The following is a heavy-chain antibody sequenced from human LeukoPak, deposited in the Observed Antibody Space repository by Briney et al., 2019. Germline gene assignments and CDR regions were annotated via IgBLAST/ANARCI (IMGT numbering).Heavy chain of an antibody. V-gene: IGHV3-49*04. CDR3: AREGKPTDGYTGAFDN. CDR1: GLTFGDYA. J-gene: IGHJ4*02. D-gene: IGHD5-24*01. CDR2: IRSKTYGGTT. Sequence: GGSLRLSCTTSGLTFGDYAMTWVRQAPGKGLEWVGFIRSKTYGGTTQYAASVKGRFTISRDDSKSIAYLQMNSLRAEDTAVYYCAREGKPTDGYTGAFDNWGQGTLVTVSS.